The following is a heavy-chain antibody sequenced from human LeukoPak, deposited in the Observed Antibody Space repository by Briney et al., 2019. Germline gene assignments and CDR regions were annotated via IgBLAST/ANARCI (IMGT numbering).Heavy chain of an antibody. CDR3: AKGSGSYLSWFDP. Sequence: PGGSLRLSCAASGFTFSSYAMSWVRQAPGKGLEWISAISGSGGSTYYADSVKGRFTISRDNAKNSLYLQMNSLRAEDTAVYYCAKGSGSYLSWFDPWGQGTLVTVSS. V-gene: IGHV3-23*01. CDR1: GFTFSSYA. CDR2: ISGSGGST. J-gene: IGHJ5*02. D-gene: IGHD1-26*01.